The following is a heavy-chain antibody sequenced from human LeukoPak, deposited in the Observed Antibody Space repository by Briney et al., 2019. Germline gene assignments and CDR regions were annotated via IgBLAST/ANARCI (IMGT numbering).Heavy chain of an antibody. V-gene: IGHV4-34*01. CDR2: IYYSGST. CDR1: GGSFSGYY. CDR3: LRGTHSSSWYPYFDY. J-gene: IGHJ4*02. D-gene: IGHD6-13*01. Sequence: PSETLSLTCAVYGGSFSGYYWGWIRQPPGKGLEWIGSIYYSGSTYYNPSLKSRVTISVDTSKNQFSLKLSSVTAADTAVYYCLRGTHSSSWYPYFDYWGQGTLVTVSS.